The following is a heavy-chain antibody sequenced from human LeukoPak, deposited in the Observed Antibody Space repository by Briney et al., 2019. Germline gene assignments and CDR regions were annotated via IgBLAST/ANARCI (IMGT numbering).Heavy chain of an antibody. V-gene: IGHV3-23*01. D-gene: IGHD1-26*01. CDR1: EFSFGGYA. J-gene: IGHJ4*02. CDR3: AKSFRGYSGSYFDY. Sequence: GGSLRLSCAASEFSFGGYAMSWVRQAPGKGLEWVSAISGSGATTYYADSVKGRFSISGDNSDNTLYLQMNSLSAEDTAVYYCAKSFRGYSGSYFDYWGQGTLVTVSS. CDR2: ISGSGATT.